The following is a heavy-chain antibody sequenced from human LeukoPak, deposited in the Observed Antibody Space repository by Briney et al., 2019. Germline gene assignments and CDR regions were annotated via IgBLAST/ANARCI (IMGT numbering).Heavy chain of an antibody. D-gene: IGHD4-17*01. V-gene: IGHV4-34*01. CDR2: INHSGST. CDR3: ARGWSKDVRLRPGRYYMDV. Sequence: SETLSLTCAVYGGSFSGYYWSGIRQPPGKGLEWIGEINHSGSTNYNPSLKSRVTISVDTSKNQFSLKLSSVTAADTAVYYCARGWSKDVRLRPGRYYMDVWGKGTTVTVSS. CDR1: GGSFSGYY. J-gene: IGHJ6*03.